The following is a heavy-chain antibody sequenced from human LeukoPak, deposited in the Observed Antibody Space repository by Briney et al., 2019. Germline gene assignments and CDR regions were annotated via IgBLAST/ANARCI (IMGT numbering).Heavy chain of an antibody. CDR1: GFTFSTFA. CDR3: VKDRSATYYDSRGPDY. V-gene: IGHV3-64*03. D-gene: IGHD3-22*01. J-gene: IGHJ4*02. CDR2: ISSDGRST. Sequence: PGGSLRLSCAVSGFTFSTFALHWVRQAPGKGLEYVSAISSDGRSTYYADSVKGRCTISRENSENTLHLQMSSLRIEDMAVYFCVKDRSATYYDSRGPDYWGRGTLVTVAS.